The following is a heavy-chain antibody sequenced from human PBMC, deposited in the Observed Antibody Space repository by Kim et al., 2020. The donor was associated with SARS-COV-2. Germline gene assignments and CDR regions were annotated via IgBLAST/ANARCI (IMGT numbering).Heavy chain of an antibody. V-gene: IGHV4-30-4*01. D-gene: IGHD3-3*02. CDR3: VRVVAFPSNWFDP. J-gene: IGHJ5*02. CDR1: GASISSGDNY. Sequence: SETLSLTCTVSGASISSGDNYWTWVRQAPGKGLEWIGHIYYSGSTYYNPSLKSRLVMSVDTSKNQFSLELRSVTAADTAVYFCVRVVAFPSNWFDPWGEG. CDR2: IYYSGST.